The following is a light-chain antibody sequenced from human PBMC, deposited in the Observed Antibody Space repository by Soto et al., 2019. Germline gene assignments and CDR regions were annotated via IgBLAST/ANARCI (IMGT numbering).Light chain of an antibody. CDR3: QKYNSAPFT. Sequence: DIQMTQAPSSLSASVGYRFTITGLASQGISNHVAWYQQKPGKVPKLLIYAESTLQSGVQSRFSGSGSGTDFTLTIRSLQPEDVATYDCQKYNSAPFTFGQGTRREIK. V-gene: IGKV1-27*01. J-gene: IGKJ5*01. CDR1: QGISNH. CDR2: AES.